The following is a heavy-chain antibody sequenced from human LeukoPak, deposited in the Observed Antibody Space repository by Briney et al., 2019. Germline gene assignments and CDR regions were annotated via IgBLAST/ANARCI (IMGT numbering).Heavy chain of an antibody. Sequence: PSETLSLTCSVSGGSISSSTYYWGWIRQPPGKGLEWIGSIYDSGITYYNPSLTSRVTISVDTSKNQFSLKLSSVTAADTAVYYCARDLSNFWSGYFNWFDPWGQGTLVTVSS. CDR3: ARDLSNFWSGYFNWFDP. V-gene: IGHV4-39*07. CDR2: IYDSGIT. J-gene: IGHJ5*02. CDR1: GGSISSSTYY. D-gene: IGHD3-3*01.